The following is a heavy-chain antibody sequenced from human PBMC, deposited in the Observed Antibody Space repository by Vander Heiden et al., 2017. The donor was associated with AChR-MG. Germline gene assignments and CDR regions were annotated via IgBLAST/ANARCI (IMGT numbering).Heavy chain of an antibody. J-gene: IGHJ6*03. CDR1: GGSCSGFY. V-gene: IGHV4-34*01. D-gene: IGHD3-22*01. Sequence: QVQLQQWGAGLLKPSETLSLTCAVSGGSCSGFYWAWFRQSPGKGLEWIGEINDIGSAKYNPSLVSRATISVDTSKSQFSLALTSVTAADTAVYYCAKDGRGYCDSEGCSRYYFIGVWGKGTTVTVSS. CDR3: AKDGRGYCDSEGCSRYYFIGV. CDR2: INDIGSA.